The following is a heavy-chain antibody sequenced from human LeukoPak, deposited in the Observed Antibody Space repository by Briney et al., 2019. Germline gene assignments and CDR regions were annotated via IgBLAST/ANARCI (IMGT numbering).Heavy chain of an antibody. CDR3: ARWDTGMAAFDL. CDR1: EFNVSNYW. D-gene: IGHD5-18*01. J-gene: IGHJ4*02. CDR2: INGDGSDT. V-gene: IGHV3-74*03. Sequence: GGSLRLSCAASEFNVSNYWMHWIRQAPGTRPMWVSRINGDGSDTKYADSVKGRLTISRDNAKNTLYLHMNSLRAEDTALYWCARWDTGMAAFDLWGQGTLVTVSS.